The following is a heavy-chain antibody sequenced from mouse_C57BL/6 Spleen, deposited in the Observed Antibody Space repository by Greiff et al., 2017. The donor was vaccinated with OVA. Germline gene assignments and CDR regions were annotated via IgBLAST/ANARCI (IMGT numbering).Heavy chain of an antibody. V-gene: IGHV5-6*01. CDR1: GFTFSSYG. CDR2: ISSGGSYT. Sequence: EVKVVESGGDLVKPGGSLKLSCAASGFTFSSYGMSWVRQTPDKRLEWVATISSGGSYTYYPDSVKGRFTISRDNAKNTLYLQMSSLKSEDTAMYYCARGPYGSESYFDYWGQGTTLTVSS. CDR3: ARGPYGSESYFDY. D-gene: IGHD1-2*01. J-gene: IGHJ2*01.